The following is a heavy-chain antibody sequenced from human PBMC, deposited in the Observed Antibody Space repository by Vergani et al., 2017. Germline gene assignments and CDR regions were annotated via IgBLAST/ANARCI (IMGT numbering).Heavy chain of an antibody. CDR3: AREGSRELYYYYYYGMDV. J-gene: IGHJ6*02. D-gene: IGHD1-26*01. CDR1: GFTFSSYG. V-gene: IGHV3-33*01. Sequence: VQLVESGGGLVQPGGSLRLSCAASGFTFSSYGMHWVRQAPGKGLEWVAVIWYDGSNKYYADSVKGRFTISRDNSKNTLYLQMNSLRAEDTAVYYCAREGSRELYYYYYYGMDVWGQGTTVTVSS. CDR2: IWYDGSNK.